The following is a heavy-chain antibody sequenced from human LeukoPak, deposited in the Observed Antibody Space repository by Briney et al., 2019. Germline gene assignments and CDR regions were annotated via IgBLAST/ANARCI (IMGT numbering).Heavy chain of an antibody. Sequence: PGGSLRLSCAASGFIFRNYGMHWVRQAPGKGLEWVAVIWYDGSNKYYADSVKGRFTISRDNSKNTMSLQMNSVTVEDTAVYYCARGLLDGSGYFEDWGQGTLVTVSS. V-gene: IGHV3-33*01. CDR2: IWYDGSNK. CDR1: GFIFRNYG. J-gene: IGHJ4*02. CDR3: ARGLLDGSGYFED. D-gene: IGHD3-22*01.